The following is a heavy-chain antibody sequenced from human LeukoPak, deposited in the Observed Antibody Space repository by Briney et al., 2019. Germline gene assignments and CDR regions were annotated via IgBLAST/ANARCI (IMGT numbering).Heavy chain of an antibody. D-gene: IGHD1-26*01. V-gene: IGHV3-23*01. CDR3: AKDKWGPLGVGATTAFDY. CDR1: GFTFSSYW. J-gene: IGHJ4*02. Sequence: GGSLRLSCAASGFTFSSYWMHWVRQAPGKGLEWVSAISGSGGSTYYADSVKGRFTISRDNSKNTLYLQMNSLRAEDTAVYYCAKDKWGPLGVGATTAFDYWGQGTLVTVSS. CDR2: ISGSGGST.